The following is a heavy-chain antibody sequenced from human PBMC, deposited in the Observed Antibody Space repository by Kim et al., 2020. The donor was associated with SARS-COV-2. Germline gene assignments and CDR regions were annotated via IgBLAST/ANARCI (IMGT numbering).Heavy chain of an antibody. J-gene: IGHJ4*02. CDR1: GYTFTGYY. Sequence: ASVKVSCKASGYTFTGYYMHWVRQAPGQGLEWMGWINPNSGGTNYAQKFQGWVTMTRDTSISTAYMELSRLRSDDTAVYYCARGAYYYDSSGYPTRHFDYWGQGTLVTVSS. CDR2: INPNSGGT. V-gene: IGHV1-2*04. D-gene: IGHD3-22*01. CDR3: ARGAYYYDSSGYPTRHFDY.